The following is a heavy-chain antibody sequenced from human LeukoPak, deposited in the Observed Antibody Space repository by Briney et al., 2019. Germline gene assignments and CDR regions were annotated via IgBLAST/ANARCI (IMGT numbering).Heavy chain of an antibody. Sequence: GGSLRLSCAASGFTVSSNFMSWVCQAPGKGLEWVSVIYSDENTHYADSVKGRFTISRDISKNTVYPQMDSLTVEDTAVYYCARDQVGYTYGTSWGQGTLVTVSS. CDR1: GFTVSSNF. D-gene: IGHD5-18*01. CDR3: ARDQVGYTYGTS. V-gene: IGHV3-66*01. CDR2: IYSDENT. J-gene: IGHJ5*02.